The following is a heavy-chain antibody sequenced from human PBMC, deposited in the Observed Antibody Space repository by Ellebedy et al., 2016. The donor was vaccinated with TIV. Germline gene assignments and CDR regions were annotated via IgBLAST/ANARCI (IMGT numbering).Heavy chain of an antibody. CDR2: VHYSGGT. Sequence: SETLSLTXSVSGGYISSSPYYWGWIRQPPGKGPEWIGSVHYSGGTYYNLSLKSRVTVSVDTSKNHFSLKLSSVTAADTAVYYCARLAYGSSSRDQYYGMDVWGQGTTVTVSS. J-gene: IGHJ6*02. CDR3: ARLAYGSSSRDQYYGMDV. CDR1: GGYISSSPYY. D-gene: IGHD6-6*01. V-gene: IGHV4-39*02.